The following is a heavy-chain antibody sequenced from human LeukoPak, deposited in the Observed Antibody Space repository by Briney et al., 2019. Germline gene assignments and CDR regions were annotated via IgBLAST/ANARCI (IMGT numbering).Heavy chain of an antibody. CDR3: ARGPGSGYGRYYYYYMDV. CDR1: GGSISSYY. V-gene: IGHV4-4*07. J-gene: IGHJ6*03. Sequence: SETLSLTCTVSGGSISSYYWSWIRQPAGKGLEWIGRIYTSGSTNYNPSLKSRVTISVDTSKNQFSLKLSSVTAADTAVYYCARGPGSGYGRYYYYYMDVWGKGTTVTVSS. CDR2: IYTSGST. D-gene: IGHD5-12*01.